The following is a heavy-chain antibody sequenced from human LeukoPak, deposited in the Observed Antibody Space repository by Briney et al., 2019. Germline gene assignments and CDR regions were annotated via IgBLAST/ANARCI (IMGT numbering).Heavy chain of an antibody. V-gene: IGHV3-48*01. D-gene: IGHD6-19*01. CDR1: GFTFSSHS. CDR2: IDSSSSTI. J-gene: IGHJ4*02. CDR3: ARGPASGAWLIDY. Sequence: GGSLRLSCVASGFTFSSHSMNWVRQAPGKGLEWLSHIDSSSSTIDYEDSVKGRFTISRDNAKNSLYLQMDSLRAEDTAVYYCARGPASGAWLIDYWGQGTLVTVSS.